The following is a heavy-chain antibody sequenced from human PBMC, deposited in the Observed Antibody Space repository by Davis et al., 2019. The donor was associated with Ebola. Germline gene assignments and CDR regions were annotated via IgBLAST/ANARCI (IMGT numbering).Heavy chain of an antibody. CDR2: INSDGTIT. Sequence: GESLKISCAASGFTFSSYMMHWVRQAPGTGLEWVSRINSDGTITNYADSVKGRFTISRDNAKNTLYLQMSGLRAEDTALYYCARVATDWFDPWGQGTLVTVSS. J-gene: IGHJ5*02. V-gene: IGHV3-74*01. CDR3: ARVATDWFDP. CDR1: GFTFSSYM.